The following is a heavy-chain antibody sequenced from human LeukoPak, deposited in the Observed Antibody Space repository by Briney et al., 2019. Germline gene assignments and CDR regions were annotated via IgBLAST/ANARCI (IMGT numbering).Heavy chain of an antibody. CDR2: ISAYNGNT. Sequence: ASVKVSCKASGYTFTSYGISWVRQAPGQGLEWMGWISAYNGNTNHAQKFQGRVTMTTDTSTTTAYMELRSLRSDGTAVYYCARDWDYGGKSGYNWFDPWGQGTLVTVSS. D-gene: IGHD4-23*01. V-gene: IGHV1-18*01. CDR3: ARDWDYGGKSGYNWFDP. CDR1: GYTFTSYG. J-gene: IGHJ5*02.